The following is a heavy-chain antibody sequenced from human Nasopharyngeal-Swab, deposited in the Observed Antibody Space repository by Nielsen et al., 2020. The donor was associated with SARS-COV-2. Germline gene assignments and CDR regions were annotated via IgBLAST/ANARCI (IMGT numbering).Heavy chain of an antibody. J-gene: IGHJ6*02. CDR2: INPGSGGT. V-gene: IGHV1-46*02. CDR1: GYTFNNYY. Sequence: SVKVSCKASGYTFNNYYIHWVRQAPGQGLEWMGMINPGSGGTTYAQKFQGRVTMTRDTSTSTVFMDLSSLRSEDTAVYYCARRGRCSGSSCDMDVWGQGTTATVSS. D-gene: IGHD2-2*01. CDR3: ARRGRCSGSSCDMDV.